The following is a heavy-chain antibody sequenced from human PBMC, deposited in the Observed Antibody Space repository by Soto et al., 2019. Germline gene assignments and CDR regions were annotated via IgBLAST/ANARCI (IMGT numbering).Heavy chain of an antibody. CDR3: ARVTYDSFTAYSYYFDY. J-gene: IGHJ4*02. V-gene: IGHV4-34*01. Sequence: SETLSLTCAVYGGSFSGYYWSWIRQPPGKGLEWIGEINHSGSTNYNPSLKSRVTIPVDTSKNQFSLRLSSVTAADTAVYYCARVTYDSFTAYSYYFDYWGQGTLVTVSS. D-gene: IGHD3-9*01. CDR1: GGSFSGYY. CDR2: INHSGST.